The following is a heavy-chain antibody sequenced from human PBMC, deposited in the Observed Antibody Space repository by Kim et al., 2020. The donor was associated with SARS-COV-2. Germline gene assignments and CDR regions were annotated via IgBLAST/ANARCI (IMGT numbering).Heavy chain of an antibody. Sequence: ASVKVSCKASGYTFTSYAMHWVRQAPGQRLEWMGWINAGNGNTKYSQKFQGRVTITRDTSASTAYMELSSLRSEDTAVYYCARDLDCSGGSCYGFDYWGQGTLVTVSS. CDR2: INAGNGNT. CDR3: ARDLDCSGGSCYGFDY. V-gene: IGHV1-3*01. D-gene: IGHD2-15*01. CDR1: GYTFTSYA. J-gene: IGHJ4*02.